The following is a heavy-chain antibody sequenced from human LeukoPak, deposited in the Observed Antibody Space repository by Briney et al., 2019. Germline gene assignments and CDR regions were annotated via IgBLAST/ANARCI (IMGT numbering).Heavy chain of an antibody. CDR3: AKDLGYTTYGYYFDY. CDR1: GFTLSSYG. J-gene: IGHJ4*02. V-gene: IGHV3-30*18. CDR2: TSYDGSNK. Sequence: GGSLRLSCAAPGFTLSSYGMHWVRQAPGKGLEWVAVTSYDGSNKYYADSVKGRFAISRDNSKNTLYLQMNSLKADATAVYYCAKDLGYTTYGYYFDYWGQGTLVTVSS. D-gene: IGHD4-11*01.